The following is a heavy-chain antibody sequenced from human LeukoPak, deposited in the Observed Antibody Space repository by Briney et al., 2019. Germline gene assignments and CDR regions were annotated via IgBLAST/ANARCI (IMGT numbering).Heavy chain of an antibody. J-gene: IGHJ6*02. CDR3: AKFRAASYYYYGMDV. CDR1: GFTFSSYA. V-gene: IGHV3-23*01. CDR2: ISGSGGTT. D-gene: IGHD6-25*01. Sequence: GGSLRLSCAASGFTFSSYAMSWVRQAPGKGLEWVSGISGSGGTTYYADSVKGHFTISRDNFKNTLYVQMNSLRAEDTAVDYCAKFRAASYYYYGMDVWGQGTTVTVSS.